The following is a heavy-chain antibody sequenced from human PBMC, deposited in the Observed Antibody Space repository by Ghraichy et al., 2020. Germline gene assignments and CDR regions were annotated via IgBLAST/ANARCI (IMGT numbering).Heavy chain of an antibody. Sequence: ASVKVSCKTGRDHVTTQVTSFERQSPRQGLKWMGWISTYNGNTNYAQKLQGRVTMTTDTSTSTAYMELRSLRSDDTAVYYCARDGVWEWESDYWGQGTLVTVSS. V-gene: IGHV1-18*01. D-gene: IGHD1-26*01. CDR2: ISTYNGNT. CDR3: ARDGVWEWESDY. CDR1: RDHVTTQV. J-gene: IGHJ4*02.